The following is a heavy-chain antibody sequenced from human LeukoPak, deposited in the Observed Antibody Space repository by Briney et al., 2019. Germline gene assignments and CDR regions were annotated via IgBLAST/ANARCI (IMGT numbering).Heavy chain of an antibody. D-gene: IGHD5-18*01. CDR2: ISYDGSNK. CDR3: ARDGHSYGYGWFDP. CDR1: GFTLSSYA. V-gene: IGHV3-30-3*01. Sequence: GGSLRLSCAASGFTLSSYAMHWVRQAPGKGLEWVAVISYDGSNKYYADSVKGRFTISRDNSKNTLYLQMNSLRAEDTAVYYCARDGHSYGYGWFDPWGQGTLVTVSS. J-gene: IGHJ5*02.